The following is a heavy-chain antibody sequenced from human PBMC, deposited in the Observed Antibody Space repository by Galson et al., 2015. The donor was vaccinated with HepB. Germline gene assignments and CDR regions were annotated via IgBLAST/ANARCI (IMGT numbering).Heavy chain of an antibody. CDR2: ITAGGDVI. V-gene: IGHV3-23*01. D-gene: IGHD3-10*01. J-gene: IGHJ6*02. CDR1: EVTFGTFA. CDR3: ARDRVPSGDAYYYAMDV. Sequence: LRLSCAASEVTFGTFAMAWVRQSAGKGLEWVSTITAGGDVIDYADSVKGRFTLSRDNSKNTLFLQMSSLRPEDTAVYYCARDRVPSGDAYYYAMDVWGQGTTVTVS.